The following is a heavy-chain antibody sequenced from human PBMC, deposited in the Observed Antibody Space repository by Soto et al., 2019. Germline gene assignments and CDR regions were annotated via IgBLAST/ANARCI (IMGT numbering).Heavy chain of an antibody. V-gene: IGHV3-30*03. CDR2: ISNDGSNK. CDR1: RFTFSSYG. J-gene: IGHJ4*02. CDR3: ARNPYYDFWSGYYTPEFDY. D-gene: IGHD3-3*01. Sequence: PGGSLRLSCAASRFTFSSYGMHWVRQAPGKGLEWVAVISNDGSNKYYADSVKGRFTISRDNSKNTLYLQMNSLRAEDTAVYYCARNPYYDFWSGYYTPEFDYWGKGTRVTVSS.